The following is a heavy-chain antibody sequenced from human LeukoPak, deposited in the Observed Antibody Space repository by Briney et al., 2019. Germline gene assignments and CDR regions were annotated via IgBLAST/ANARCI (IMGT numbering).Heavy chain of an antibody. D-gene: IGHD2-15*01. CDR3: ARRYCSGGSCYSRSVGFDY. J-gene: IGHJ4*02. CDR2: INSDGSST. V-gene: IGHV3-74*01. CDR1: GFTFSSNW. Sequence: GGSLRLSCAASGFTFSSNWMHWVRQAPGKGLVWVSHINSDGSSTTYADSVKGRFTISRDNSKNMLYLQMNSLRAEDTAVYYCARRYCSGGSCYSRSVGFDYWGQGTLVTVSS.